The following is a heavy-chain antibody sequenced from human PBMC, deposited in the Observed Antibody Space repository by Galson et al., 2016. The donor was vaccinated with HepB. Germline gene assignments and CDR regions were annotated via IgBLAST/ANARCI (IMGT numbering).Heavy chain of an antibody. Sequence: SLRLSCAASGFTFSSQAMSWVRQAPGKGLEWVSTISHSGGSTYYADSVKGRFTISRDNSKKTLLLQMRGLRAEDTAVYYVAKMITLSYYYFFGMDVWGQGTTVTGSS. CDR3: AKMITLSYYYFFGMDV. D-gene: IGHD3-16*01. V-gene: IGHV3-23*01. CDR1: GFTFSSQA. J-gene: IGHJ6*02. CDR2: ISHSGGST.